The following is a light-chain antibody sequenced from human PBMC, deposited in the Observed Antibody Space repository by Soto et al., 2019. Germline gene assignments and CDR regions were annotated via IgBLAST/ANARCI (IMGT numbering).Light chain of an antibody. CDR3: SSYTSTGTLVV. CDR2: DVS. J-gene: IGLJ3*02. CDR1: RSDVGGYNY. V-gene: IGLV2-14*03. Sequence: QSALTQPASVSGSPGQSITISCTGSRSDVGGYNYVSWYQQHPGKAPKLMIYDVSNRPSGVSDRFSGSKSGNTASLTISGLQAEDEVDYYCSSYTSTGTLVVFGGGTKLTVL.